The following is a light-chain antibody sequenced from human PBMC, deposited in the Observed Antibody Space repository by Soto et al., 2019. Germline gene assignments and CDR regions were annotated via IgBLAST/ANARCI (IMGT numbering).Light chain of an antibody. CDR1: QSVLSSSNNKNS. V-gene: IGKV4-1*01. CDR2: WAS. J-gene: IGKJ2*01. CDR3: QQYYSTPPT. Sequence: DIVMTQSPDSLAVSLGERATINCKSSQSVLSSSNNKNSLAWYQQKPGQPPKLLIYWASTRESGVPDRFSGSGSGTDFTLTISSLQAEDVAVYYCQQYYSTPPTFGQGTKLEIK.